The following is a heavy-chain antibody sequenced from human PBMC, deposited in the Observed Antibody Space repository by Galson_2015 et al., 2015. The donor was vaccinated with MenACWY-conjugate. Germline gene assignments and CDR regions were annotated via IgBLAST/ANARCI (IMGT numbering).Heavy chain of an antibody. CDR3: ASGIRTMGC. J-gene: IGHJ4*02. Sequence: SLRLSCAASGFTFNTYWMHWARQAPGKGLVWVSRIDSDGSRIDYAESVKGRFTISRDNAKNTLYLQMNSLRAEDTAVYYCASGIRTMGCWGQGTLVTVSS. V-gene: IGHV3-74*01. CDR1: GFTFNTYW. D-gene: IGHD1-14*01. CDR2: IDSDGSRI.